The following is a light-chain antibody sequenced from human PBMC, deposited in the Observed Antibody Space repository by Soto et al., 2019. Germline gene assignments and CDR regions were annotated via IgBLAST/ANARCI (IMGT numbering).Light chain of an antibody. CDR3: QQSSNWPRT. J-gene: IGKJ1*01. CDR2: GAS. CDR1: QYVSNS. V-gene: IGKV3-15*01. Sequence: EIVMKQSPATLSVSPGETATLSCRASQYVSNSLSWYQQRPGQPPRLLIYGASTRAAGISARFSGSGSGTEFTLTISSLQSEDFAVYYCQQSSNWPRTFGQGTKVDI.